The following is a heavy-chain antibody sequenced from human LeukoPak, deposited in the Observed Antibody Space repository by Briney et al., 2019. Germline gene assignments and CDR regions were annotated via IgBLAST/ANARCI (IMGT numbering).Heavy chain of an antibody. CDR1: GYTFTSYG. CDR3: AKWNRQPLVKGWFDS. D-gene: IGHD6-13*01. J-gene: IGHJ5*01. CDR2: ISAYNGNT. Sequence: ASVKVSCKASGYTFTSYGISWVRQAPGQGLEWMGWISAYNGNTNYAQKLQGRVTMTTDTSTSTAYMELRSLRSDDTALYFCAKWNRQPLVKGWFDSWGQGTLVTVS. V-gene: IGHV1-18*01.